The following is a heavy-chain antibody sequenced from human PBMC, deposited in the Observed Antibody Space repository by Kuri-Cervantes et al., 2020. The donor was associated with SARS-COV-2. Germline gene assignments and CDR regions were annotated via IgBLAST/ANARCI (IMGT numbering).Heavy chain of an antibody. CDR2: ISSSSSYI. D-gene: IGHD2-2*02. CDR1: GFTVSSNY. CDR3: ARGVYCSSTSCYKGYFQH. Sequence: GESLKISCTASGFTVSSNYMSWVRQAPGKGLEWVSSISSSSSYIYYADSVKGRFTISRDNAKNSLYLQMNSLRAVDTAVYYCARGVYCSSTSCYKGYFQHWGQGTLVTVSS. V-gene: IGHV3-21*04. J-gene: IGHJ1*01.